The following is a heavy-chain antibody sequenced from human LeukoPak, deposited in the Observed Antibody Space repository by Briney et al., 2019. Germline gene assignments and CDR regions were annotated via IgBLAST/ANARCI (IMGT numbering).Heavy chain of an antibody. CDR2: TYYRSKWYN. D-gene: IGHD1-7*01. CDR1: GDSVSSNSAA. CDR3: ARTELELRLGYYYYYMDV. J-gene: IGHJ6*03. V-gene: IGHV6-1*01. Sequence: SQTLSLTCAISGDSVSSNSAAWNWIRQSPSRGLEWLGRTYYRSKWYNDYAVSVKSRITINPDTSKNQFSLQLNSVTPEDTAVYYCARTELELRLGYYYYYMDVWGKGTTVTVSS.